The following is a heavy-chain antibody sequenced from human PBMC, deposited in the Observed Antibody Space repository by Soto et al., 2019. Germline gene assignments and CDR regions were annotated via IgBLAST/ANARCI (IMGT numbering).Heavy chain of an antibody. D-gene: IGHD5-18*01. CDR1: GGSISSSNW. J-gene: IGHJ5*02. CDR2: IYHTGST. Sequence: QVQLQESGPGLVKPSGTLSLTCAVSGGSISSSNWWSWVRQPPGKGLEWIGEIYHTGSTNYNPSLNRRVTITVDKSKNQFSLKLSSVTAADTAMYYCARLDAAMVTADQYNWSAPWGQGTLVTVSS. V-gene: IGHV4-4*02. CDR3: ARLDAAMVTADQYNWSAP.